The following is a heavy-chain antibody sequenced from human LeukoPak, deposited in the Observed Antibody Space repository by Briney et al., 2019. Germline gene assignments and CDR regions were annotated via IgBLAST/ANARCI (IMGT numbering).Heavy chain of an antibody. CDR2: ITYDGYYK. Sequence: GGSLRLSCAASGFTFTSYGMHWVRQSPGKGLEWVALITYDGYYKYYSDSVKGRFTISSDTSKNTLYLQMNSLRAEDTAVYYCARDLSPVVRASPMGYWGQGTLVTVS. CDR3: ARDLSPVVRASPMGY. J-gene: IGHJ4*02. CDR1: GFTFTSYG. V-gene: IGHV3-30*03. D-gene: IGHD3-10*01.